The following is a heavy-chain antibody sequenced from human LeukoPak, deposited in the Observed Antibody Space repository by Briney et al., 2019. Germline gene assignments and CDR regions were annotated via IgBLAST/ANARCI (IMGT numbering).Heavy chain of an antibody. Sequence: ASVKVSCKASGYTFTSYYMHWVRQAPGQGLEWMGIINPSGGSTSYAQKFQGRVTMTRDMSTSTVYMELSSLRSEDTAVYYCASAIVLRYFDWLLSDWYFDLWGRGTLVTVSS. D-gene: IGHD3-9*01. CDR3: ASAIVLRYFDWLLSDWYFDL. J-gene: IGHJ2*01. V-gene: IGHV1-46*01. CDR1: GYTFTSYY. CDR2: INPSGGST.